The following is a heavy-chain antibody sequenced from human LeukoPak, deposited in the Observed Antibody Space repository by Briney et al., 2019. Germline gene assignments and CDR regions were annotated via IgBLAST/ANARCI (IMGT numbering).Heavy chain of an antibody. CDR1: GFTFSSYA. CDR3: AKTGYSSSWYEDAFGI. CDR2: ISGSGSST. V-gene: IGHV3-23*01. D-gene: IGHD6-13*01. Sequence: GGSLRLSCAASGFTFSSYAMSWVRQAPGKGLEWVSSISGSGSSTYYADSVKGRFTISRDNSKGTLNLQMNSVRAEDTAVYYCAKTGYSSSWYEDAFGIWGQGTMVTVSS. J-gene: IGHJ3*02.